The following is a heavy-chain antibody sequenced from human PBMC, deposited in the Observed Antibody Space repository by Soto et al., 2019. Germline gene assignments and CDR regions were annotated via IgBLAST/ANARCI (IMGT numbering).Heavy chain of an antibody. Sequence: SETLSLTCTFSGGSISSSSYYWGWIRQPPGKGLEWIGSIYYSGSTYYNPSLQSRVTISVDTSKNQFSLKLSSVTAAATAVYYCAWTIQDCSGGSCYYYYMDVWGKGTTVTVSS. CDR2: IYYSGST. D-gene: IGHD2-15*01. V-gene: IGHV4-39*01. CDR1: GGSISSSSYY. CDR3: AWTIQDCSGGSCYYYYMDV. J-gene: IGHJ6*03.